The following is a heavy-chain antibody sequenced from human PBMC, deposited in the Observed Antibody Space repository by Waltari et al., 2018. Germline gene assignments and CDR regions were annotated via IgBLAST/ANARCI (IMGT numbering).Heavy chain of an antibody. CDR3: ARGSIAVAGSVDY. CDR2: IYYSGST. D-gene: IGHD6-19*01. V-gene: IGHV4-59*01. CDR1: GGSISSYY. Sequence: QVQLQESGPGLVKPSETLSLTCTVSGGSISSYYWSRIRQPPGKGLEWIGYIYYSGSTNYNPSLKSRVTISVDTSKNPFSLKLSSVTAADTAVYYCARGSIAVAGSVDYWGQGTLVTVSS. J-gene: IGHJ4*02.